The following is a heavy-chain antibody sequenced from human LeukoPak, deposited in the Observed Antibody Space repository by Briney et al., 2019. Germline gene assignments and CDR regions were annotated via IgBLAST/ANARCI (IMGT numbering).Heavy chain of an antibody. V-gene: IGHV3-21*06. CDR2: IGSSGSYI. CDR1: GFTFSSYG. Sequence: AGGSLRLSCAASGFTFSSYGMHWVRQAPGKGLEWVSSIGSSGSYIYYADSVKGRFTISRDDAKNSLYLQMNGLRGEDTAVYYCARGGRRFWGQGTLVTVSS. D-gene: IGHD3-16*01. J-gene: IGHJ4*02. CDR3: ARGGRRF.